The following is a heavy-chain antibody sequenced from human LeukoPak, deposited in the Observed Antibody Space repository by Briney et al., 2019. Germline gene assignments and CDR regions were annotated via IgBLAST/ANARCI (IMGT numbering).Heavy chain of an antibody. D-gene: IGHD5-12*01. CDR2: ISGSGGST. CDR1: GFTFNNYA. J-gene: IGHJ4*02. V-gene: IGHV3-23*01. Sequence: GGSLRLSCAASGFTFNNYAMSWVRQAPGKGLEWVSGISGSGGSTYYTDSVKGRFTVSRDNSKNTLYLQMNSLRAEDTAIYYCAKGSREWLRFYFDYWGQGTLVTVSS. CDR3: AKGSREWLRFYFDY.